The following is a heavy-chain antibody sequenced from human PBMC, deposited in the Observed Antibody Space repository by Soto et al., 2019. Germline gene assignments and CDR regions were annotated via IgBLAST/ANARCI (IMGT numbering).Heavy chain of an antibody. Sequence: GGSLRLSCAASGFTFSTYAMSWVRQAPGKGLEWVSAMSGGGSSTYYADSVKGRFTISRDSSKNTLFLQMNSLRADDTAIYYCAKDLRVAAAGRDFDFWGQGTLVTVSS. D-gene: IGHD6-13*01. CDR2: MSGGGSST. V-gene: IGHV3-23*01. CDR3: AKDLRVAAAGRDFDF. J-gene: IGHJ4*02. CDR1: GFTFSTYA.